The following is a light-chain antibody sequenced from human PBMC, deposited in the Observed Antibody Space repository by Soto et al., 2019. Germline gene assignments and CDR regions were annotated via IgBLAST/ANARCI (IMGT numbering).Light chain of an antibody. CDR1: QSVTTN. Sequence: IVMTQSPATLSVSPGGRATLSCRASQSVTTNLAWYQQKPGQAPRLLIYGVSTRATGIPARFSGSGSGTEFTLTISSLQSEDFVVYYCQQYHNWPPTFGGGTKVEIK. CDR3: QQYHNWPPT. J-gene: IGKJ4*01. CDR2: GVS. V-gene: IGKV3-15*01.